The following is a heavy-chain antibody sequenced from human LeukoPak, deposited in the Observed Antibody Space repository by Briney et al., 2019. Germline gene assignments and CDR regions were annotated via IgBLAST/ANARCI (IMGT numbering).Heavy chain of an antibody. D-gene: IGHD6-19*01. V-gene: IGHV3-23*01. J-gene: IGHJ4*02. CDR1: GFTFRIYA. CDR2: IIGNGGTT. Sequence: GGSLRLTCAASGFTFRIYAMTWVRQAPGKGLEWVSTIIGNGGTTYYADSVKGRVPISRDNSKNTVFLQMNSLKAEDTAVYLLAKDEAGAGSDFFDYWGRGTLVTVSS. CDR3: AKDEAGAGSDFFDY.